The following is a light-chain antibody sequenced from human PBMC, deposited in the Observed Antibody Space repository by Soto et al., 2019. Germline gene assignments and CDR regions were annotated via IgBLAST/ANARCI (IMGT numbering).Light chain of an antibody. CDR1: QDISNY. CDR3: QQYDNLPWT. Sequence: DLQMTQSPSSLSATVGDRVTITCPASQDISNYLNWYQQKPGKAPKLLIYDASNLETGVPSRFSGSGSGTDFTFTISSLQPEDIATYYCQQYDNLPWTFGQGTKVDIK. J-gene: IGKJ1*01. V-gene: IGKV1-33*01. CDR2: DAS.